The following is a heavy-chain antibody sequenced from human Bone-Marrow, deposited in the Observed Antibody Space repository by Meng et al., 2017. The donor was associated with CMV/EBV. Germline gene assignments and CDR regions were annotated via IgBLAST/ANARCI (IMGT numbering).Heavy chain of an antibody. Sequence: SETLSLTCRVSGGSMSSYYWTWIRHSPGEGLEWIGWIHYSGTTSFNPSLKSRVAISIDTSKNQFFLNLKPVTAADTAVYYCTRGSPGGGHAVFSDYWGQGMLVTVSS. J-gene: IGHJ4*02. CDR3: TRGSPGGGHAVFSDY. V-gene: IGHV4-59*01. D-gene: IGHD3-16*01. CDR2: IHYSGTT. CDR1: GGSMSSYY.